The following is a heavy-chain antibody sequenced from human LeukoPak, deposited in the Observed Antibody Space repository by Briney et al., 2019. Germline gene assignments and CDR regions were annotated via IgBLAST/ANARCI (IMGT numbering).Heavy chain of an antibody. J-gene: IGHJ1*01. CDR3: ARERPNYYDSSGFRAGYFQH. CDR2: ISYDGSNK. CDR1: GFTFSSYA. Sequence: GGSLRLSCAASGFTFSSYAMHWVRQAPGKGLEWVAVISYDGSNKYYADSVKGRFTISRDNSKNTLYLQMNSLRAEDTAVYYCARERPNYYDSSGFRAGYFQHWGQGTLVTVSS. D-gene: IGHD3-22*01. V-gene: IGHV3-30*01.